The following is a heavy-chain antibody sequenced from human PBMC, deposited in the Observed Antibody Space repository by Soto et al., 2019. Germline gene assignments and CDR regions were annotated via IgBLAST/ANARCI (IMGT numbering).Heavy chain of an antibody. CDR2: IDYNGRT. V-gene: IGHV4-39*01. Sequence: QLQLQESGPGLVKPSETLSLTCTVPGGSISSGSYRWVWIRQPPGKGLEWIGNIDYNGRTYYTPSLKSRVTISVDTSKNQFSLRLSSVTAADTAVYYCARRLGGSSNFDNWGQGTLVTVSS. CDR1: GGSISSGSYR. D-gene: IGHD2-15*01. CDR3: ARRLGGSSNFDN. J-gene: IGHJ4*02.